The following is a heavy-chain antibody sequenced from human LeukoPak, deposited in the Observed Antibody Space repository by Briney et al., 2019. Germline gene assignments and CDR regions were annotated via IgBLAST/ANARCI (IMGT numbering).Heavy chain of an antibody. CDR1: GDSVSSNGVA. CDR3: TRGRNSAFDY. V-gene: IGHV6-1*01. Sequence: SQTLSLTCVISGDSVSSNGVAWNWVRQSPSRGLEWLGRTYYGSKWSNDYALSVKSRITLNPDTSKNQFSLQLNSVTPEDTAVYYCTRGRNSAFDYWGQGTLVTVSS. D-gene: IGHD1-14*01. CDR2: TYYGSKWSN. J-gene: IGHJ4*02.